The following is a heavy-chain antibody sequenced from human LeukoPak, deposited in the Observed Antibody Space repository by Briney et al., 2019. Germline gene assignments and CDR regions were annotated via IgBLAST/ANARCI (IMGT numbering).Heavy chain of an antibody. V-gene: IGHV4-4*02. CDR3: ARVRDYYDSSGGDY. J-gene: IGHJ4*02. Sequence: PSETLSLTCAVSGGSISSSNWWSWVRQPPGKGLEWIGEIYHSGSTNYNPSLKSRVTISVDKSKNQFSLKLSSVTAADTAVYYCARVRDYYDSSGGDYWGQGTLVTVSS. D-gene: IGHD3-22*01. CDR2: IYHSGST. CDR1: GGSISSSNW.